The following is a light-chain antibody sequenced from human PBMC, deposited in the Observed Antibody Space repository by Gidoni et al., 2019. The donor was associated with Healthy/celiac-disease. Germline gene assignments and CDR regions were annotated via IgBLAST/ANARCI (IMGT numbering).Light chain of an antibody. CDR1: QSISSY. CDR3: QQSYSTLWT. Sequence: DIQMTQSPSSLSASVGDRVTITGRASQSISSYLNWYQQKPGKAPKLLIYAASSLQSGVPSRFSGRGSGTDFTLTISSLQPEDFATYYCQQSYSTLWTFGQXTKLEIK. CDR2: AAS. J-gene: IGKJ2*02. V-gene: IGKV1-39*01.